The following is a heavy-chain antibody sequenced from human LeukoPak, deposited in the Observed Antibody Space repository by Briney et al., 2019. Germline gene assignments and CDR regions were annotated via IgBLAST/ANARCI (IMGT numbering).Heavy chain of an antibody. CDR1: GFNFRSFG. J-gene: IGHJ4*02. CDR3: ATHVLLWFGELSESPYFDY. D-gene: IGHD3-10*01. V-gene: IGHV3-23*05. Sequence: PGGSLRLSCAATGFNFRSFGMNWVRQAPGKGLEWVSGIYTNGRTRYADSVKGRFTISRDNSKNTLYLQMNSLRAEDTAVYYCATHVLLWFGELSESPYFDYWGQGTLVTVSS. CDR2: IYTNGRT.